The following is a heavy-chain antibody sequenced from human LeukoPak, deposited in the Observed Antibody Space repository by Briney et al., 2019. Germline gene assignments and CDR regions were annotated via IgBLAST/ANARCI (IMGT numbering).Heavy chain of an antibody. V-gene: IGHV3-9*03. J-gene: IGHJ4*02. CDR2: ISWNSGSI. D-gene: IGHD6-13*01. Sequence: GRSLRLSCAASGFTFDDYAMHWVRQAPGRGLEWVSGISWNSGSIGYADSVKGRFTISRDNAKNSLYLQMNSLRAEDMALYYCAKAAYSRSWQRYYFDYWGQGTPVTVSS. CDR3: AKAAYSRSWQRYYFDY. CDR1: GFTFDDYA.